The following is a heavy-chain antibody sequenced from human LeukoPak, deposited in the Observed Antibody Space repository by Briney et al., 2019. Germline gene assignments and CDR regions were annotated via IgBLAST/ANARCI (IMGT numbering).Heavy chain of an antibody. CDR1: GFTSSGDW. CDR2: SKNDGSST. D-gene: IGHD3-16*01. V-gene: IGHV3-74*01. CDR3: ARELPRIGGQTDASDI. J-gene: IGHJ3*02. Sequence: GGSLRLSCAVSGFTSSGDWMHWVRQAPGKGLVWVSRSKNDGSSTSYADSVKGRFTISRDNAKNTLYLQMNSLRAEDTAVYYCARELPRIGGQTDASDIWGQGTMVIVS.